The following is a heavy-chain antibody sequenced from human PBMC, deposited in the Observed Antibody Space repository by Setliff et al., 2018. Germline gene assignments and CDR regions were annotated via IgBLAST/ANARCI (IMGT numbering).Heavy chain of an antibody. D-gene: IGHD6-13*01. V-gene: IGHV4-38-2*02. CDR3: ARDGVYSSSRGLFDY. CDR2: IYHSGST. J-gene: IGHJ4*02. CDR1: GYSISSGYY. Sequence: SETLSLTCTVSGYSISSGYYWGWIRQPPGKGLEWIGSIYHSGSTYYNPSLKSRVTISVDTSKNQFSQKLSSVTAADTAVYYCARDGVYSSSRGLFDYWGQGTLVTVSS.